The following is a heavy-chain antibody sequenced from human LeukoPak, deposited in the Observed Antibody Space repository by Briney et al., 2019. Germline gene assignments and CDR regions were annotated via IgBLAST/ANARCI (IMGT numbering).Heavy chain of an antibody. Sequence: ASVKVSCKASAYSFTSYGISWVRQAPGQGLEWRGWISGKNGNTNYAQKVQGRVTMTTDTSTSTAYMELRSLRSDDTAVYYCARGLLDYYYYYMDVWGKGTTVTVSS. CDR2: ISGKNGNT. V-gene: IGHV1-18*01. CDR3: ARGLLDYYYYYMDV. CDR1: AYSFTSYG. J-gene: IGHJ6*03. D-gene: IGHD2-15*01.